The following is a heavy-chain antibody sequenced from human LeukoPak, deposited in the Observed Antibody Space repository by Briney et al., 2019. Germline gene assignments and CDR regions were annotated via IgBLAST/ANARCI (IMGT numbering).Heavy chain of an antibody. J-gene: IGHJ6*02. CDR2: IYHSGST. CDR1: GGSISSGGYY. CDR3: ARVLWFGGMDV. D-gene: IGHD3-10*01. Sequence: PSETLSLTCTVSGGSISSGGYYWSWIRQPPGKRLEWIGYIYHSGSTYYNPSLKSRVTISVDRSKNQFSLKLSSVTAADTAVYYCARVLWFGGMDVWGQGTTVTVSS. V-gene: IGHV4-30-2*01.